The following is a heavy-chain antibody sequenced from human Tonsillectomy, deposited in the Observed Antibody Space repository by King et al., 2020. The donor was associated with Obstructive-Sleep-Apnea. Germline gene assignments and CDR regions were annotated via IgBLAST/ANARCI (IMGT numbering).Heavy chain of an antibody. Sequence: ELQLVQSGGGLVHPGGSLRLSCAASGFTFISYAMSWVRQAPGKGLEGVSGISGSGGSTYDADSVKGRFTISSDNSKNTLYLQMNSLRAEDTAVYYCASFAQWLSAQVDYWGQGTLVTVSS. J-gene: IGHJ4*02. CDR1: GFTFISYA. CDR3: ASFAQWLSAQVDY. V-gene: IGHV3-23*04. D-gene: IGHD3-22*01. CDR2: ISGSGGST.